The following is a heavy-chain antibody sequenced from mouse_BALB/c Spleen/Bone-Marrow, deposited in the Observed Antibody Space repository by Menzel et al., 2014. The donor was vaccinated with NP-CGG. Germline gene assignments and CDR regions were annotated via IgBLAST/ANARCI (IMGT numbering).Heavy chain of an antibody. J-gene: IGHJ4*01. V-gene: IGHV5-4*02. CDR1: GFTFSDYY. D-gene: IGHD5-5*01. CDR2: INDGGSYT. CDR3: ARTTPYAMDY. Sequence: GQVVESGGGLVKPGGSLKLSCAVSGFTFSDYYMYWVRQNPEKRLEWVATINDGGSYTYYPDSVKGRFTISRDNAKNNLYLQMGSLKSEDTAMYYCARTTPYAMDYWGQGTSVTVSS.